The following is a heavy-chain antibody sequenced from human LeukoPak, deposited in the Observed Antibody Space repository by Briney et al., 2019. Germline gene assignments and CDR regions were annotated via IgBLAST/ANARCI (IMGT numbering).Heavy chain of an antibody. CDR2: ISAYNGNT. V-gene: IGHV1-18*01. D-gene: IGHD3-10*01. J-gene: IGHJ6*02. Sequence: ASVKVSCKASGYTFTSYGISWVRQAPGQGLEWMGWISAYNGNTNYAQKLQGRVTMTTDTSTSTAYMELRSLRSDDTAVYYCARFPLPVSITMVRATGYYYGMDVWGQGTTVTVSS. CDR3: ARFPLPVSITMVRATGYYYGMDV. CDR1: GYTFTSYG.